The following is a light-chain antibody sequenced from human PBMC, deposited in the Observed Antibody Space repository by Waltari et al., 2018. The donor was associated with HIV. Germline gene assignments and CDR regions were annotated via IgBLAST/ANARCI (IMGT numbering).Light chain of an antibody. J-gene: IGLJ2*01. Sequence: SALTQPASVSGSPGQSITLSCLGASSAIGRFHYVSWYQQHPDKAPKLILYDVTYRPSGVSGRFSGSRSGSVASLTISGLQPEDEADYFCCSYSDSGTILFGGGTRVTVL. V-gene: IGLV2-14*03. CDR1: SSAIGRFHY. CDR3: CSYSDSGTIL. CDR2: DVT.